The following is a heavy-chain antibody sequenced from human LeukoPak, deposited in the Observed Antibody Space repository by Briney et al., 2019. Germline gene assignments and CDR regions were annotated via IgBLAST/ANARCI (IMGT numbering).Heavy chain of an antibody. J-gene: IGHJ5*02. V-gene: IGHV4-59*01. CDR2: IYYSGST. CDR3: ARGLSSSSSPPFDP. D-gene: IGHD6-6*01. Sequence: PLETLSLTCTVSGGSISSYYRSWIRQPPGKGLEWIGYIYYSGSTNYNPSLKSRVTISVDTSKNQFSLKLSSVTAADTAVYYCARGLSSSSSPPFDPWGQGTLVTVSS. CDR1: GGSISSYY.